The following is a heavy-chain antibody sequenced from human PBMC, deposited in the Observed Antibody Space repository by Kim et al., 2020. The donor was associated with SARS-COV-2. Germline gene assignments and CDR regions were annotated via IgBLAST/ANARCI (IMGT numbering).Heavy chain of an antibody. J-gene: IGHJ4*02. CDR2: T. V-gene: IGHV3-74*01. Sequence: TSYADSMKARFTLSRDNAKNTLYLTMNNLRAEDTAVYYWAGFNYGYLVDYWGQGTLVTVSS. CDR3: AGFNYGYLVDY. D-gene: IGHD5-18*01.